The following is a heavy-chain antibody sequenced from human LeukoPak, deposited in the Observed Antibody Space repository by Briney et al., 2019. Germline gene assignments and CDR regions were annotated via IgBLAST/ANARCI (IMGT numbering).Heavy chain of an antibody. CDR2: INHSGST. J-gene: IGHJ4*02. CDR1: GGSFSGYY. CDR3: ARAERLLYYYDSSGYWNY. Sequence: SETLSLTCAVYGGSFSGYYWSWIRQPPGKGLEWIGEINHSGSTNYNPSLKGRVTISVDTSKNQFSLKLSSVTAADTAVYYCARAERLLYYYDSSGYWNYWGQGTLVTVSS. D-gene: IGHD3-22*01. V-gene: IGHV4-34*01.